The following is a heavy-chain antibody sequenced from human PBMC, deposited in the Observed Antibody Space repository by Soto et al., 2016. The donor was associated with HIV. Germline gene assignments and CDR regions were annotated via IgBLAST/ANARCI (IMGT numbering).Heavy chain of an antibody. CDR1: GFTFSSYW. D-gene: IGHD3-9*01. Sequence: EVQLVESGGGLVQPGGSLRLSCAASGFTFSSYWMHWVRQAPGKGLVWVSRINRDGSRTSYADSVKGRFTISRDNAKNTLYLQMNSLRAGDTAVYYCARGGEYYDVLTGYWGQGTLVTVSS. J-gene: IGHJ4*02. CDR2: INRDGSRT. V-gene: IGHV3-74*01. CDR3: ARGGEYYDVLTGY.